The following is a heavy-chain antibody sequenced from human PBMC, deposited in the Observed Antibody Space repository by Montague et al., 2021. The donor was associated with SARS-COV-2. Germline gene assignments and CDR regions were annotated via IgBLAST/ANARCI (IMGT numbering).Heavy chain of an antibody. J-gene: IGHJ5*02. D-gene: IGHD2-21*02. Sequence: SETLSLTCTVSGDSITDYFWTWIRQPPVKGLEWIGYIYHTWITXXXPSXXXRVTMSIDTSKNQLSLKLTSVTAADTAIYYCARDLSRAFCEGDSCYSETWFAPWGKGTLVTVSS. CDR1: GDSITDYF. V-gene: IGHV4-59*01. CDR2: IYHTWIT. CDR3: ARDLSRAFCEGDSCYSETWFAP.